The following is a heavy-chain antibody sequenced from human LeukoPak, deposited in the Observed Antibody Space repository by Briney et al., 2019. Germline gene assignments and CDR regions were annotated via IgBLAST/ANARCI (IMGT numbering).Heavy chain of an antibody. CDR1: GFTFSDHY. CDR2: TRNKANSYTT. D-gene: IGHD1-26*01. CDR3: ARVGQGDSGSYHDAFDI. V-gene: IGHV3-72*01. J-gene: IGHJ3*02. Sequence: GGSLRLSCAASGFTFSDHYMDWVRQAPGKGLEWVGRTRNKANSYTTEYAASVKGRFTISRDDSKNSLYLQMNSLKTEDTAVYYCARVGQGDSGSYHDAFDIWGQGTMVTVSS.